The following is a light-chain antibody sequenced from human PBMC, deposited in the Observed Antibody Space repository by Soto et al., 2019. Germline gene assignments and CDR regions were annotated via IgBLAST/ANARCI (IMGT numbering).Light chain of an antibody. V-gene: IGLV2-8*01. J-gene: IGLJ1*01. CDR3: TSHAGNYNFPYV. CDR1: SSDVGTYNL. CDR2: EVT. Sequence: QSALTQPASVSGSPGQSITISCTGTSSDVGTYNLVSWHQHHPGKAPKLIIYEVTKRPSGVPDRFSGSKSGNTASLTVSGLQAEDEADYYCTSHAGNYNFPYVFGTGTKLTVL.